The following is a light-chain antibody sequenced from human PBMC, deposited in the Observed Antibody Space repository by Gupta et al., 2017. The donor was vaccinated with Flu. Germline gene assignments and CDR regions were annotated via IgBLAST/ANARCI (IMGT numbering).Light chain of an antibody. V-gene: IGKV3-20*01. CDR1: QSVRSSY. J-gene: IGKJ4*01. CDR2: GAY. CDR3: QYVDKSPT. Sequence: PDTLSLSPGERATLSCRTSQSVRSSYLAWYQLRPGQAPRLLSFGAYSRATGIPDRFSGSGSGTDFTLTISRLEPEDYGIFYCQYVDKSPTFGGGTKVEI.